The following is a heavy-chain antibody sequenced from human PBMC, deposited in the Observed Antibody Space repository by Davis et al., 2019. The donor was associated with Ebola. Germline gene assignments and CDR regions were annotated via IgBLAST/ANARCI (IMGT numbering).Heavy chain of an antibody. CDR1: GFTFSTYA. J-gene: IGHJ4*02. V-gene: IGHV3-23*01. D-gene: IGHD6-6*01. CDR3: AKGGPGQLRFDY. Sequence: PGGSLRLSCAVSGFTFSTYAMSWVRQAPGKGLEWVSGISNSGTTYYADSVKGRFTISRDNSKNTLYLQMNSLRTEDTAVYSCAKGGPGQLRFDYWGQGTLVTVSS. CDR2: ISNSGTT.